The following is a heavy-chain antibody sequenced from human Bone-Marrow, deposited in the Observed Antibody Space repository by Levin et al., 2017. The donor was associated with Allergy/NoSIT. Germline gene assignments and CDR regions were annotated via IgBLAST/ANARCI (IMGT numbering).Heavy chain of an antibody. V-gene: IGHV1-8*01. CDR2: MNPNSGDT. D-gene: IGHD6-19*01. CDR1: GYTFSTYD. Sequence: GASVKVSCKASGYTFSTYDINWVRQAAGQGLEWLGWMNPNSGDTGYAQNFQGRVTMTRNNSITTAYMELSRLRSDDTAVYYCARAGVADYFDSWGQGTLVTVSS. CDR3: ARAGVADYFDS. J-gene: IGHJ4*02.